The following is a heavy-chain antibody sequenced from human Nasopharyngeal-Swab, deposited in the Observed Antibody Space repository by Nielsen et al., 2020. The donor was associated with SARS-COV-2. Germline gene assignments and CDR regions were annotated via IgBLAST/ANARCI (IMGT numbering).Heavy chain of an antibody. CDR2: ISDSGDNT. J-gene: IGHJ4*02. CDR3: AKRGGLVADY. V-gene: IGHV3-23*01. D-gene: IGHD6-6*01. Sequence: GGSLRLSCAASGFTFNSYAMSWVRQAPGKGLEWVSTISDSGDNTYYADSVKGRFTISRDNSKNMLYLQMNSLRAEDTAVYYCAKRGGLVADYWGQGTLVTVSS. CDR1: GFTFNSYA.